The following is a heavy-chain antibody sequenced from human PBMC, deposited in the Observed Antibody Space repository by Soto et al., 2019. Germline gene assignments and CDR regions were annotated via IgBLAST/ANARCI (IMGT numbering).Heavy chain of an antibody. CDR1: GGSFSDYY. D-gene: IGHD4-17*01. V-gene: IGHV4-34*01. CDR2: INHSGST. J-gene: IGHJ3*02. Sequence: SETLSLTCAVYGGSFSDYYWSWIRQPPGKGLEWIGEINHSGSTNYNPSLKSRVTISVDTSKNQFSLKLSSVTAADTAVYYCARDDYGGDAFDIWGQGTMVTVSS. CDR3: ARDDYGGDAFDI.